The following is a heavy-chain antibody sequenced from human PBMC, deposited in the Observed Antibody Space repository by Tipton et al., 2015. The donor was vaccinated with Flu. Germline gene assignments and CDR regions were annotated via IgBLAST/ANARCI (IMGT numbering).Heavy chain of an antibody. Sequence: SLRLSCAASGFTFSSYSMHWVRQAPGKGLEWVANIKEDGSEIYYVDSVKGRFTISRDNAKNSLYLQMSSLRAEDTAVYYCARAVGGGEAYWGQGTLVTVSS. CDR2: IKEDGSEI. CDR3: ARAVGGGEAY. J-gene: IGHJ4*02. V-gene: IGHV3-7*03. D-gene: IGHD6-19*01. CDR1: GFTFSSYS.